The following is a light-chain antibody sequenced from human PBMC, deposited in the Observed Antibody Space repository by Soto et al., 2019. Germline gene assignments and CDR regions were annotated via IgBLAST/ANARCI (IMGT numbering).Light chain of an antibody. Sequence: QSVLTQPPSASGTPGQRVTTSCSGSSSNIGSNTVNWYQKLPGTAPKLLIYTNNLRPSGVPDRFSGSKSGTSASLAISGLQSEDEADYYCAAWDDSLSGVVFGGGTKLTVL. J-gene: IGLJ2*01. CDR2: TNN. CDR1: SSNIGSNT. CDR3: AAWDDSLSGVV. V-gene: IGLV1-44*01.